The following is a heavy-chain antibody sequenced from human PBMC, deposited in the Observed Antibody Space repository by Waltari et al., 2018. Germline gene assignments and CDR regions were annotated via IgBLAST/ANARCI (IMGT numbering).Heavy chain of an antibody. Sequence: EVRLAESGGGLVKPGGSLRLSCIASGFEFSDWDMNWVRQTPGTGLEWVSSIGGTHSNIFYAESVKGRFIVSRDNAKSSLYLQMDNLRAEDSGLYYCTRDLYGSGEDWFDPWGQGTLVTVSS. J-gene: IGHJ5*02. V-gene: IGHV3-21*01. CDR1: GFEFSDWD. D-gene: IGHD3-10*01. CDR2: IGGTHSNI. CDR3: TRDLYGSGEDWFDP.